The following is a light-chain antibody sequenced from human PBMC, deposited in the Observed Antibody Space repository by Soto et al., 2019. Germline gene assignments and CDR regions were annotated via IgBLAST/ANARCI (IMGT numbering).Light chain of an antibody. CDR1: QGISNS. V-gene: IGKV1-27*01. Sequence: DIPMTQSPSSLSASVGDRVTITCRASQGISNSLAWYQQKPGKVPKLLIYAASTLQSGVPSRFSGSGSGTDFTLTISSLQPEDVATYYCQKYGSVPFTFGPGTNVDIK. CDR3: QKYGSVPFT. CDR2: AAS. J-gene: IGKJ3*01.